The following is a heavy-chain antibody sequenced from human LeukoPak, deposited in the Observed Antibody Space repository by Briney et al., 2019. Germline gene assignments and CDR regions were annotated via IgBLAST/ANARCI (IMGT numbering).Heavy chain of an antibody. CDR2: IGTSGDT. V-gene: IGHV3-13*01. D-gene: IGHD4-17*01. Sequence: GGSLRLSCAASGFTFSSDDMHWVRQATGKGREWVSAIGTSGDTYYPGSVKGRFTISRENAKNSLYLQMNSLRAGDPAVYYCARGIWTGVTTSWYFDLWGRGTLVTVSS. J-gene: IGHJ2*01. CDR3: ARGIWTGVTTSWYFDL. CDR1: GFTFSSDD.